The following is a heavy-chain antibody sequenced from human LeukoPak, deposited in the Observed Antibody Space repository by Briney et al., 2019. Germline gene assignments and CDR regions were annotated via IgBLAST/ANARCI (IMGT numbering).Heavy chain of an antibody. CDR2: IVVGSGNT. CDR3: AADDVQRGSYPNWFDP. V-gene: IGHV1-58*01. J-gene: IGHJ5*02. D-gene: IGHD1-26*01. Sequence: SVKVSCKASGFTFTSSAVQWVRQARGQRLEWIGWIVVGSGNTNYAQKFQERVTITRDMSTSTAYMELSSLRSEGTAVYYCAADDVQRGSYPNWFDPWGQGTLVTVSS. CDR1: GFTFTSSA.